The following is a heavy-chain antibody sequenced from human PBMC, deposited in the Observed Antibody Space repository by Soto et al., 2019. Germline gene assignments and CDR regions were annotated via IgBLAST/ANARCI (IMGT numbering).Heavy chain of an antibody. J-gene: IGHJ4*02. CDR1: GFTFSSYG. CDR3: ATGQQLGY. D-gene: IGHD6-13*01. V-gene: IGHV3-33*08. CDR2: IFYGGSST. Sequence: PGGSLRLSCAASGFTFSSYGMHWVRQAPGKGLEWVAIIFYGGSSTYYADSVKGRFTISRDNSKNTVYLQMNSLRAEDTAVYYCATGQQLGYWGQGTLVTVSS.